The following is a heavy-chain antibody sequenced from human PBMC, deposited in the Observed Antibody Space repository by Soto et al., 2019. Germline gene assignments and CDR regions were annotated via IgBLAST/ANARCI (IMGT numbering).Heavy chain of an antibody. D-gene: IGHD3-3*01. Sequence: QVKLVESGGGVVQPGRSRRLSCVTSGFTFRSYGMHWVRQSPGKGLEWVAVIKSDGTTADYIESVKGRFVISRDNSKKTVYQQMNNLRPEDTGIYYCAKPRSSLEWPPFDPWGQGTLVTVSS. CDR3: AKPRSSLEWPPFDP. CDR1: GFTFRSYG. CDR2: IKSDGTTA. V-gene: IGHV3-33*03. J-gene: IGHJ5*02.